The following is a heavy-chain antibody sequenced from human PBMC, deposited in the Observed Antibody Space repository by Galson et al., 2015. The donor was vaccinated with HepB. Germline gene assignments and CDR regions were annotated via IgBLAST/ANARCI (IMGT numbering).Heavy chain of an antibody. CDR3: ARALSPDRQRVILDAFDI. Sequence: SVKVSCKASGGTFSSYTISWVRQAPGQGLEWMGRIIPILGIANYAQKFQGRVTITADKSTSTAYMELSSLRSEDTAVYYCARALSPDRQRVILDAFDIWGQGTMVTVSS. CDR2: IIPILGIA. D-gene: IGHD3-16*02. J-gene: IGHJ3*02. CDR1: GGTFSSYT. V-gene: IGHV1-69*02.